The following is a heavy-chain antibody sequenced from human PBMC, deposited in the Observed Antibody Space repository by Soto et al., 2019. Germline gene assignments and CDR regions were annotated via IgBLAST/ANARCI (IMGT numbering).Heavy chain of an antibody. V-gene: IGHV3-48*03. CDR1: GFTFSSYE. CDR3: AREPPESPGYCSGGSCYSFDY. J-gene: IGHJ4*02. D-gene: IGHD2-15*01. CDR2: ISSSGSTI. Sequence: GGSLRLSCAASGFTFSSYEMTGVRQAPGKGLEWVSYISSSGSTIYYADSVKGRFTISRDNAKNSLYLQMNSLRAEDTAVYYCAREPPESPGYCSGGSCYSFDYWRQGTLVTVSS.